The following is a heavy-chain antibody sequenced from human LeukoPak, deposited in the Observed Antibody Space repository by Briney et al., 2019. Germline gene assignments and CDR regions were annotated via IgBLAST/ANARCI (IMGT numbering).Heavy chain of an antibody. CDR3: ARVRVIVVVITSPMCAFDI. CDR2: INHSGST. Sequence: SETLSLTCAVYGGSFSGYYWSWIRQPPGKGLEWIGGINHSGSTNYNPSLKSRVTISVDTSKNQFSLKLSSVTAADTAVYYCARVRVIVVVITSPMCAFDIWGQGTMVTVSS. V-gene: IGHV4-34*01. J-gene: IGHJ3*02. D-gene: IGHD3-22*01. CDR1: GGSFSGYY.